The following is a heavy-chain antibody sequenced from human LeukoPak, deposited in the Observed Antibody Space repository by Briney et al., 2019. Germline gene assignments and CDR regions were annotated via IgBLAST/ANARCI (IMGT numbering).Heavy chain of an antibody. CDR1: GYTFTGYY. V-gene: IGHV1-2*02. CDR2: ISPNSGGT. Sequence: GASVKVSCKASGYTFTGYYMHWVRQAPGQGLEWMGWISPNSGGTNYAQKFQGRVTMTRETSNSTTYMELTRLRSDDTAVYYCANLDYGDYGTFFDYWGQGTLVTVSS. J-gene: IGHJ4*02. D-gene: IGHD4-17*01. CDR3: ANLDYGDYGTFFDY.